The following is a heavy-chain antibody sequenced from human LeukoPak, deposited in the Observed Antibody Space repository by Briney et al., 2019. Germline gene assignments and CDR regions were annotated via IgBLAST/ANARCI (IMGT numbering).Heavy chain of an antibody. CDR2: LSDDGGT. J-gene: IGHJ4*02. CDR3: ARAGDHQRDFFDY. V-gene: IGHV3-23*01. D-gene: IGHD3-10*01. CDR1: GFTFSHFG. Sequence: GGSLRLSCAASGFTFSHFGMSWVRQAQAPGKGLEWVSALSDDGGTYYADSVKGRFSISRDNAKNSLYLQMNSLRAEDTAVYYCARAGDHQRDFFDYWGQGALVTVSS.